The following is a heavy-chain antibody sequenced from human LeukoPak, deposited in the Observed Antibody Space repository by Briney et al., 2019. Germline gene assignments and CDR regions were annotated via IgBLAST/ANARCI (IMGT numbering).Heavy chain of an antibody. V-gene: IGHV3-30*18. CDR3: AKDLPHYGSGRAPSYGMDV. J-gene: IGHJ6*02. CDR2: ISYDGSNK. D-gene: IGHD3-10*01. CDR1: GFTFSSYG. Sequence: GGSLRLSCAASGFTFSSYGMHWVRQAPGKGLEWVAVISYDGSNKYYADSVKGRFTISRDNSKNTLYLQMNSLRAEDTAVYYCAKDLPHYGSGRAPSYGMDVWGQGTTVTVSS.